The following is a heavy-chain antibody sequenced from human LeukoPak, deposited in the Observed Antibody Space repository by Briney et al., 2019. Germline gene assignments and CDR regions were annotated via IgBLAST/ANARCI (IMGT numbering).Heavy chain of an antibody. Sequence: GGSLRLSCAASGFPFSYWMTWVRQAPGKGLEWVANIKHDGSERNYVDSVKGRLTISRDNAKNSLYLQMNSLRAEDTAVYHCARNRRCCGEDYWGQGTQVTVSS. D-gene: IGHD2-21*01. J-gene: IGHJ4*02. CDR1: GFPFSYW. CDR2: IKHDGSER. CDR3: ARNRRCCGEDY. V-gene: IGHV3-7*01.